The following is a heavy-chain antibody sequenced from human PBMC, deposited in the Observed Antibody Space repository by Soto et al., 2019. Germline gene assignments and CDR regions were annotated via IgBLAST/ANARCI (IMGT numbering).Heavy chain of an antibody. CDR2: MNPYSGNT. V-gene: IGHV1-8*01. J-gene: IGHJ6*02. Sequence: GASVQVSCKGSGYIFTSYDINWVRQAAGQGLEGMGWMNPYSGNTGYAQKFQGRVTMTRNTSKSTAYMELSSLRSDDTAVYYCERGGRYCSSTSSYYYYGMDVWGQGTTVTVSS. CDR3: ERGGRYCSSTSSYYYYGMDV. CDR1: GYIFTSYD. D-gene: IGHD2-2*01.